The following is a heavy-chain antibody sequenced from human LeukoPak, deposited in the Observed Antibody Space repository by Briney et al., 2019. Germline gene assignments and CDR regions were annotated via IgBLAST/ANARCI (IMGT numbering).Heavy chain of an antibody. D-gene: IGHD3-16*01. V-gene: IGHV3-48*01. CDR1: GFTFSRYS. CDR2: ISSGSSTL. Sequence: GGSLRLSCAASGFTFSRYSMNWVRQAPGKGLEWVSYISSGSSTLYYADSVKGRFTISRDNAKNSLYLQMNSLRVEDTAVYYCARGPAGDPFDHWGQGTLVTVSS. CDR3: ARGPAGDPFDH. J-gene: IGHJ4*02.